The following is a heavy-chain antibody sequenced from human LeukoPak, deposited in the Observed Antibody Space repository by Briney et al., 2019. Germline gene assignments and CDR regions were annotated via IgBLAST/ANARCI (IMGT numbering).Heavy chain of an antibody. CDR2: INPNSGGT. V-gene: IGHV1-2*02. CDR3: ARLITMIVVDDDY. D-gene: IGHD3-22*01. J-gene: IGHJ4*02. Sequence: ASVKVSCKASGYTSTGYYMHWVRQAPGQGLEWMGWINPNSGGTNYAQKFQGRVTMTRDTSISTAYMELSRLRSDDTAVYYCARLITMIVVDDDYWGQGTLVTVSS. CDR1: GYTSTGYY.